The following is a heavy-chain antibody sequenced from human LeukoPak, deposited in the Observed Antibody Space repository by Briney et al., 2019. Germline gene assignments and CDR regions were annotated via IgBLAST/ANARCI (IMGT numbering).Heavy chain of an antibody. J-gene: IGHJ4*02. Sequence: SETLSLTCTGSGGSINSYYWNWIRQPAGKGLEWIGHIQTSGSTKYNPSLKSRVTMSIDTSKNQFSLNLYSVTAADTAVYYCATNYTAVSAFDSWGQGTLVTVSP. CDR3: ATNYTAVSAFDS. D-gene: IGHD3-3*01. CDR1: GGSINSYY. CDR2: IQTSGST. V-gene: IGHV4-4*07.